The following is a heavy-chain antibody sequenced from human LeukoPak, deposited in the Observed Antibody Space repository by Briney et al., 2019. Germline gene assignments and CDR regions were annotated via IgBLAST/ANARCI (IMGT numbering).Heavy chain of an antibody. V-gene: IGHV4-59*08. J-gene: IGHJ6*03. CDR3: ARHIGGGIEDMDV. CDR2: IYVTGT. Sequence: SETLSLTCTVSSGSIGTYYWSWIRQSPGKGLEWIGYIYVTGTRYNPYLQSRVTISVDRSGNQFFLKMSSVTAADTAVYYCARHIGGGIEDMDVWGKGTKVIVSS. D-gene: IGHD3-16*02. CDR1: SGSIGTYY.